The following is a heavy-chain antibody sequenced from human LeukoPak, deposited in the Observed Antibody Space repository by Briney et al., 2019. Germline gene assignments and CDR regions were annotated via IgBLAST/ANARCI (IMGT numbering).Heavy chain of an antibody. V-gene: IGHV1-69*05. CDR3: AREDYGDFRLDY. J-gene: IGHJ4*02. D-gene: IGHD4-17*01. CDR1: GGTFSSYA. CDR2: IIPIFGTA. Sequence: GASVKVSRKASGGTFSSYAISWVRQAPGQGLEWMGGIIPIFGTANYAQKFQGRVTITTDESTSTAYMELSSLRSEDTAVYYCAREDYGDFRLDYWGQGTLVTVSS.